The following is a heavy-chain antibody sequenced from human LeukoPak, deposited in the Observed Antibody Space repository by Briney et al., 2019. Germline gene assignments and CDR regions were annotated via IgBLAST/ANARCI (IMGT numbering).Heavy chain of an antibody. CDR2: IYTSGST. D-gene: IGHD6-13*01. CDR1: GGSISSGSYY. J-gene: IGHJ5*02. CDR3: ARRIAAAPMSWFDP. V-gene: IGHV4-61*02. Sequence: SRTLSLTCTVSGGSISSGSYYWSWIRQPAGKGLEWIGRIYTSGSTNYNPSLNSRVTISVDTSKHQFSLKLSSVTAADTAVYYCARRIAAAPMSWFDPWGQGTLVTVSS.